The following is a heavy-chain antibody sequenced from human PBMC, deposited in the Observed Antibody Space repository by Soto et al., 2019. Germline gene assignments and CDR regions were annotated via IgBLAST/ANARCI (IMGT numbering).Heavy chain of an antibody. CDR3: ARGLYP. CDR2: INHSGST. J-gene: IGHJ5*02. V-gene: IGHV4-34*01. Sequence: QVQLQQWGAGLLKPSETLSLTCAVYGGSFSGYYWSWIRQPPGKGLEWIGEINHSGSTNDNPSLKSRVTRSVDTSKTQFSLKLSSVTAADTAVYYCARGLYPWGQGSLVTVSS. CDR1: GGSFSGYY.